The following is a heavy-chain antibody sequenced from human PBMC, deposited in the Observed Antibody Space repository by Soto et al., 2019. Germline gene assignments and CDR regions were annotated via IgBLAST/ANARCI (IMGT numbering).Heavy chain of an antibody. CDR2: ISYDGSNK. Sequence: QVQLVESGGGVVQPGRSLRLSCAASGFSFSSYAMHWVRQAPGKGLEWVAVISYDGSNKYYADSVKGRFTISRDNSKNTLSLQMNSLRAEDTDVYYCARVRYNYDNDAFDIWGQGTMVTVSS. J-gene: IGHJ3*02. D-gene: IGHD1-1*01. CDR1: GFSFSSYA. V-gene: IGHV3-30-3*01. CDR3: ARVRYNYDNDAFDI.